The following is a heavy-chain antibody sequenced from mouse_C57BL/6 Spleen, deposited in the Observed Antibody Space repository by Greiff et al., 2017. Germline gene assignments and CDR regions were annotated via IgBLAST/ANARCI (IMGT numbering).Heavy chain of an antibody. CDR2: IYPGDGDT. CDR1: GYAFSSSW. D-gene: IGHD1-1*01. J-gene: IGHJ2*01. V-gene: IGHV1-82*01. Sequence: VKLQQSGPELVKPGASVKISCKASGYAFSSSWMNWVKQRPGKGLEWIGRIYPGDGDTNYNGKFKGKATLTADKSSSTAYMQLSSLTSEDSAVYFCARGVYYVSSYYFDYWGQGTTLTVSS. CDR3: ARGVYYVSSYYFDY.